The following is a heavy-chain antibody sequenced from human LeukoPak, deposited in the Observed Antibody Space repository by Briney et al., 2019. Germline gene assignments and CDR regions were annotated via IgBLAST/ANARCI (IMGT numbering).Heavy chain of an antibody. J-gene: IGHJ4*02. CDR2: IIPIFGTA. CDR3: ARIAAADGEDFDY. D-gene: IGHD6-13*01. V-gene: IGHV1-69*13. CDR1: GGTFSSYA. Sequence: SVKVSCKASGGTFSSYAISWVRQAPGQGLEWMGGIIPIFGTANYAQKFQGRVTITADESTSTAYMELSSLRSEDTAVYYCARIAAADGEDFDYWGQGTLVTVSS.